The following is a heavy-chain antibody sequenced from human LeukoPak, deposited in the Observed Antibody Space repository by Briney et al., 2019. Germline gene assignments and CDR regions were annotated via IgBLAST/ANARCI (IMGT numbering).Heavy chain of an antibody. CDR1: GFTFSAYG. J-gene: IGHJ4*02. V-gene: IGHV3-30*02. D-gene: IGHD3-10*01. CDR3: ANLSQWSGDLFIDY. Sequence: PGGSLRLSCAASGFTFSAYGMHWVRQAPGRGLEWVAFIRFDGSNKYYADSVKGRFIISRDDSRNMLYLQMNSLRIEDTAVYYCANLSQWSGDLFIDYWGQGTPATVSS. CDR2: IRFDGSNK.